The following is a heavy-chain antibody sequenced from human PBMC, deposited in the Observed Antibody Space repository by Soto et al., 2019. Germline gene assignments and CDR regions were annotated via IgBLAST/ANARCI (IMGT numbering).Heavy chain of an antibody. D-gene: IGHD6-19*01. CDR2: IYPGDSDS. V-gene: IGHV5-51*01. Sequence: HGESLKISCKGSGYSFSNSWIAWVRQMPGKGLEWMGIIYPGDSDSRYSPSFQGQVSISAXXXIXXXYXQXXXLXASDTAMYYCARHDAYSSSDFWGQGTLVTVSS. CDR1: GYSFSNSW. CDR3: ARHDAYSSSDF. J-gene: IGHJ4*02.